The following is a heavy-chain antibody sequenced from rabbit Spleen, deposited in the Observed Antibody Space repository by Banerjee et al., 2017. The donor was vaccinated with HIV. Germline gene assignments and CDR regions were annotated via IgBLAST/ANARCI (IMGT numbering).Heavy chain of an antibody. D-gene: IGHD6-1*01. CDR2: GYTGNGKT. CDR1: GFSFSRGYD. J-gene: IGHJ4*01. V-gene: IGHV1S45*01. CDR3: VREAGYGGYGDANL. Sequence: QEQVLESGGGLVKPEGSLKLSCTASGFSFSRGYDMCWVRQAPGKGLEWIGCGYTGNGKTYYASWAKGRFTISKSSSTTVTLQMTSLPAADTATYFCVREAGYGGYGDANLWGPGTLVTVS.